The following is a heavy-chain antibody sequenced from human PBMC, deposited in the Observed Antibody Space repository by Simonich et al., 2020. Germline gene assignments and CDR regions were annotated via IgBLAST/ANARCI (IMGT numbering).Heavy chain of an antibody. Sequence: QVQLQESGPGLVKPSETLSLTCAVSGYSISSGYYWSWIRQPPGKGLEWIGEINHSESTNYNPSLKSRVTISVDTSKNQFSLKLSSVTAADTAVYYCAREGFSGSYYDYWGQGTLVTVSS. CDR1: GYSISSGYY. CDR2: INHSEST. D-gene: IGHD1-26*01. CDR3: AREGFSGSYYDY. V-gene: IGHV4-38-2*02. J-gene: IGHJ4*02.